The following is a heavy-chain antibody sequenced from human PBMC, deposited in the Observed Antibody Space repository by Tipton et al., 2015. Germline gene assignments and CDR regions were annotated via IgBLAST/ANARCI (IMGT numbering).Heavy chain of an antibody. CDR1: GFTFSSYS. CDR3: ARDQGAFCGGDCYFFDY. Sequence: SLRLSCAASGFTFSSYSMNWVRQAPGKGLEWVSSISISSTYIHYADSLKGRFTISRDNAKNSLYLQMNSLRAEDTAVYYCARDQGAFCGGDCYFFDYWGQGTLVTVSS. D-gene: IGHD2-21*02. CDR2: ISISSTYI. J-gene: IGHJ4*02. V-gene: IGHV3-21*01.